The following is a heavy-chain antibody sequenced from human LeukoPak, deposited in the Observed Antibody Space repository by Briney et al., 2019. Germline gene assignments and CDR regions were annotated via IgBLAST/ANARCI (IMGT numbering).Heavy chain of an antibody. J-gene: IGHJ4*02. CDR3: ATYRQVLLPFES. Sequence: GGSLRLSCAASGFTFSNHNMDWVRQAPGKGLEWISYISGRGEAIFYADSVRGRFTISRDNSKSTLSLQMNSLRAEDTAIYYCATYRQVLLPFESWGQGTLVTVSS. D-gene: IGHD2-8*02. CDR1: GFTFSNHN. CDR2: ISGRGEAI. V-gene: IGHV3-48*01.